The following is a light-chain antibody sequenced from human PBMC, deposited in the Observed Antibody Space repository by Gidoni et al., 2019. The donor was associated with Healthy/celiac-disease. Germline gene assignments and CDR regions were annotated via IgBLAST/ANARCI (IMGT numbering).Light chain of an antibody. CDR3: GTWDSSLSAGV. CDR1: NSNIGNNY. CDR2: ENN. J-gene: IGLJ3*02. Sequence: QSVLTQPPPASAPPGQKVTISCSGRNSNIGNNYVSWYHQLPGTAPTLLIYENNKQSSGIPDRFSGSKSGTSATVGITGLQTGDEADDYCGTWDSSLSAGVFGGGTKLTVL. V-gene: IGLV1-51*02.